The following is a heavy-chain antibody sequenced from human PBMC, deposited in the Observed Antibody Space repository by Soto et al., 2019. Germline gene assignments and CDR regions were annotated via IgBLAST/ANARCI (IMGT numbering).Heavy chain of an antibody. CDR3: AKDHGMDV. V-gene: IGHV3-23*01. Sequence: LRLSCVASGFTFSDYAMAWVRQSPGKGLEWVSSISGSGGSTYYADSVKGRFTISRDNSKNTVFLQMNSLRAEDTAVYYCAKDHGMDVWGQGATVTVSS. CDR1: GFTFSDYA. J-gene: IGHJ6*02. CDR2: ISGSGGST.